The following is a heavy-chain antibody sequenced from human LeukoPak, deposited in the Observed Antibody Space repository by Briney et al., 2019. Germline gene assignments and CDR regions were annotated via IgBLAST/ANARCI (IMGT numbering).Heavy chain of an antibody. CDR2: INPNSGGT. D-gene: IGHD3-22*01. CDR3: ARDFADSCGYLGLNWFDP. J-gene: IGHJ5*02. CDR1: GYTFTGYY. Sequence: GASVKVSCKASGYTFTGYYMHWVRQAPGQGLEWMGWINPNSGGTNYAQKFQGRVTMTRDTSISTAYMELSRLRSDDTAVYYCARDFADSCGYLGLNWFDPWGQGTLVTVSS. V-gene: IGHV1-2*02.